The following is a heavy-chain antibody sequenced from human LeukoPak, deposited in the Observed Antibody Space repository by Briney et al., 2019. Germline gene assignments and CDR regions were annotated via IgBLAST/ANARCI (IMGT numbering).Heavy chain of an antibody. CDR3: AREATTVITGYFDY. Sequence: GGSLRLSCAASGFTVSSNYMSWVRQAPGKGLEWVSVIYSGGSTYYADSVKGRFTISRDNSKNTLYLQMNSLRAEDTAVYYCAREATTVITGYFDYWGQGTLVTVSS. D-gene: IGHD4-17*01. V-gene: IGHV3-66*01. J-gene: IGHJ4*02. CDR1: GFTVSSNY. CDR2: IYSGGST.